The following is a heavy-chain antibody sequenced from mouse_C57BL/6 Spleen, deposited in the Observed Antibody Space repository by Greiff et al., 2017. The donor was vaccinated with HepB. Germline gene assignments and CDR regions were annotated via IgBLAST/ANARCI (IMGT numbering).Heavy chain of an antibody. CDR1: GFNIKDYY. CDR3: TTSPYYVSSYGYFDY. V-gene: IGHV14-1*01. J-gene: IGHJ2*01. Sequence: EVQLQQSGAELVRPGASVKLSCTASGFNIKDYYMHWVKQRPEQGLEWIGRIDPEDGDTEYAPKFQGKATMTADTSSNTAYLQLSSLTSEDTAVYYCTTSPYYVSSYGYFDYWGQGTTLTVSS. CDR2: IDPEDGDT. D-gene: IGHD1-1*01.